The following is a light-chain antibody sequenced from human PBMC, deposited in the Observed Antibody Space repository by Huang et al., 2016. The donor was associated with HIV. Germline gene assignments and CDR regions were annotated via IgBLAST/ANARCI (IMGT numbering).Light chain of an antibody. CDR3: MQGKQLPYT. V-gene: IGKV2-29*02. Sequence: DLVMTQTPLSLSVPPGQPASISCKSSQGLLYREKIYLYWYLQKPGQSPQLLIYELSSRFSGGPDRFSGSGSPTDFTLKISRVETEDVGVYYCMQGKQLPYTFGQGTRLEIK. J-gene: IGKJ2*01. CDR1: QGLLYREKIY. CDR2: ELS.